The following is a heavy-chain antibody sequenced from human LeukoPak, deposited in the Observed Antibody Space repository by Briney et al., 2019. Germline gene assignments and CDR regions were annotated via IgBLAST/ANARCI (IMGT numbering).Heavy chain of an antibody. V-gene: IGHV3-21*01. CDR3: ARDGFPSSYFDY. CDR2: ISSSSSYI. Sequence: GGSLRLSCAASGFTFSSYSMNWVRQAPGKGLEWVSSISSSSSYIYYADSVKGRFTISRDNAKNSLYLQMNSLRAEDTAVYYCARDGFPSSYFDYWGQRTLVTVSS. CDR1: GFTFSSYS. D-gene: IGHD3-10*01. J-gene: IGHJ4*02.